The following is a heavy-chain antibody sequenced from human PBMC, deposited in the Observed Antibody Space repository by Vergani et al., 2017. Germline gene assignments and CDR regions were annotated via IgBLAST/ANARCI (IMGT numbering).Heavy chain of an antibody. D-gene: IGHD2-8*01. J-gene: IGHJ6*03. CDR1: GESFTSYH. V-gene: IGHV4-34*01. CDR3: ARVNTETNGHLYYYYYMDV. Sequence: QVQLQQWGGGLLKPLETLSLTCVVNGESFTSYHWTWIRQSPGEGLEWVGDINHTGRPEYNPSLKSRLTMSVDKSRNQFSLTVNSVTATDTAIYFCARVNTETNGHLYYYYYMDVWGQGTAVTVS. CDR2: INHTGRP.